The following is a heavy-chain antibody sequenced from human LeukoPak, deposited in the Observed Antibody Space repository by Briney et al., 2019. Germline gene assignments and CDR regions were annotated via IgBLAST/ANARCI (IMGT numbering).Heavy chain of an antibody. V-gene: IGHV3-13*01. CDR1: GFTFIDYD. J-gene: IGHJ4*02. D-gene: IGHD6-19*01. CDR2: IGIHGDT. Sequence: GGSLRLSCAASGFTFIDYDMHWVRQGIGKGLEWVSAIGIHGDTHYSGSVKGRFTISRENAESSLYLQMNSLRAEDTAVYYCARGGIQVSGIDEFDYWGQGTLVTVSS. CDR3: ARGGIQVSGIDEFDY.